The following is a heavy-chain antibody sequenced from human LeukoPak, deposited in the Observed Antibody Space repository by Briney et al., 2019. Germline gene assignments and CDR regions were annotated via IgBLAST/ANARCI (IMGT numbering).Heavy chain of an antibody. V-gene: IGHV3-15*01. D-gene: IGHD4-17*01. Sequence: GGSLRLSCVASGFTFSNAWMNWVRQAPGKGLEWLGRITAGGATDYAAPVKGRFTISRDNSENTLYLQVNNLKTEDTGVYYCTSNRIPSTAVTTWYWGQGTLVTVSS. CDR2: ITAGGAT. CDR3: TSNRIPSTAVTTWY. J-gene: IGHJ4*02. CDR1: GFTFSNAW.